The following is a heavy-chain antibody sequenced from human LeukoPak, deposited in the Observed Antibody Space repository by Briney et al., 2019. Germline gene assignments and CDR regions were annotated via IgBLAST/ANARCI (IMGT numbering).Heavy chain of an antibody. CDR2: INAGNGNT. V-gene: IGHV1-3*01. D-gene: IGHD6-19*01. CDR3: ANSTGWMAAAAYFDS. Sequence: GASVKVSCKASGYTFTSYARDWVRQAPGQRLEWMGWINAGNGNTKYSQKFQGRVTITRDTSASTAYMELSSLRSEDAAVYYCANSTGWMAAAAYFDSWGQGTLVTVSS. J-gene: IGHJ4*02. CDR1: GYTFTSYA.